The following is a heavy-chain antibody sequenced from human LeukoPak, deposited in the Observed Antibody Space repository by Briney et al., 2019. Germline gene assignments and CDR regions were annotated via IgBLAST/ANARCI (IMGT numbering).Heavy chain of an antibody. D-gene: IGHD1-26*01. J-gene: IGHJ4*02. CDR2: IFGNGIEK. CDR1: GINFNPYT. Sequence: PGGSLRLSCAVAGINFNPYTMNWVRQAPGKGLEWVSGIFGNGIEKFYADSVRGRFTISRDNSKNTLYLQMNSLRVEDTAVYYCVKDYQVGNSPAFGDYWGQGTLVTISS. V-gene: IGHV3-23*01. CDR3: VKDYQVGNSPAFGDY.